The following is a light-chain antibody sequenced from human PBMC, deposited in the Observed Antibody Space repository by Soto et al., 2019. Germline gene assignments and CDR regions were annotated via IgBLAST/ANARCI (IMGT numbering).Light chain of an antibody. V-gene: IGLV1-40*01. CDR2: GNS. CDR3: QSYDSSLSGWV. Sequence: QSVLTQPPSVSGAPGQRVTLSCTGSSSNIGAGYDVHWYQQQPGTAPKLLISGNSNRPSGVPVRFSGSKSGTSASLAITGLEAEDEADYYCQSYDSSLSGWVFGGGTKVTVL. CDR1: SSNIGAGYD. J-gene: IGLJ3*02.